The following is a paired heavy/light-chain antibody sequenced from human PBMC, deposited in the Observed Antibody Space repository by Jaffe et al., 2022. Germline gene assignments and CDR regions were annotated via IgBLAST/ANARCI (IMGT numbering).Light chain of an antibody. J-gene: IGKJ2*01. CDR2: GAS. Sequence: EIVMTQSPATLSVSPGERATLSCRASQSVSSNLAWYQQKPGQAPRLLIYGASTRATGIPARFSGSGSGTEFTLTISSLQSEDFAVYYCQQYNNWPVTFGQGTKLEIK. CDR3: QQYNNWPVT. V-gene: IGKV3-15*01. CDR1: QSVSSN.
Heavy chain of an antibody. Sequence: QVQLQQWGAGLLKPSETLSLTCAVYGGSFSGYYWSWIRQPPGKGLEWIGEINHSGSTNYNPSLKSRVTISVDTSKNQFSLKLSSVTAADTAVYYCARGLRGPNRRGITGTTIRHYYYYMDVWGKGTTVTVSS. CDR3: ARGLRGPNRRGITGTTIRHYYYYMDV. V-gene: IGHV4-34*01. D-gene: IGHD1-7*01. CDR2: INHSGST. CDR1: GGSFSGYY. J-gene: IGHJ6*03.